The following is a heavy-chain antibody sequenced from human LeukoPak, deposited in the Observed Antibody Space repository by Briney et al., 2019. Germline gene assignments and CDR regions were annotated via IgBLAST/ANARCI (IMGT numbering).Heavy chain of an antibody. V-gene: IGHV4-4*07. Sequence: SETLSLTCTVSGGSISSYYWSWIRQPAGKGLEWIGRIYTSGSTNYNPSLKSRVTTSVDTSKSQLSLKLSSVTAADTAVYYCARASGGDGTYRRDFSYWGQGTLVTVSS. D-gene: IGHD1-26*01. CDR2: IYTSGST. J-gene: IGHJ4*02. CDR1: GGSISSYY. CDR3: ARASGGDGTYRRDFSY.